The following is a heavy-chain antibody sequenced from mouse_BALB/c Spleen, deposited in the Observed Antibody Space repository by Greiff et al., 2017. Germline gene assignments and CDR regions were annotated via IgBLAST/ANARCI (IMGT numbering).Heavy chain of an antibody. D-gene: IGHD1-1*01. CDR1: GFTFTSYW. J-gene: IGHJ3*01. Sequence: QVQLQQPGAELVKPGASVKLSCKASGFTFTSYWMHWVKLRPGQGFEWIGEINPSNGGTNYNEKFKRKATLTVDKSSNTAYMQLSSLTSEDSAVYNCTFPHSSGSCYPGWFAYWGQGTLVTVSA. V-gene: IGHV1S16*01. CDR3: TFPHSSGSCYPGWFAY. CDR2: INPSNGGT.